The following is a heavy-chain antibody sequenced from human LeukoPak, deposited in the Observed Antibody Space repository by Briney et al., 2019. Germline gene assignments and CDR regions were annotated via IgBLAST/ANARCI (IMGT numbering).Heavy chain of an antibody. CDR2: ISYDGSNK. CDR3: AREVVVAGKIFDY. V-gene: IGHV3-30*04. D-gene: IGHD2-15*01. J-gene: IGHJ4*02. Sequence: GGSLRLSCAASGLTFSSYAMHWVRQAPGKGLEWVAVISYDGSNKYYADSVKGRFTISRDNSKNTLYLQMNSLRAEDTAVYYCAREVVVAGKIFDYWGQGTLVTVSS. CDR1: GLTFSSYA.